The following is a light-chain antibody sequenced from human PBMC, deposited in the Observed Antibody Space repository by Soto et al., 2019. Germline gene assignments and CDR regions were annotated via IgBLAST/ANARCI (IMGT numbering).Light chain of an antibody. V-gene: IGKV3-20*01. CDR1: QSVSSSY. J-gene: IGKJ1*01. CDR3: QQYNNWPPWT. CDR2: GAS. Sequence: EIVLTQSPGTLSLSPGERSTLSCRASQSVSSSYLAWYQQIPGQAPRLLIYGASSRATGIPDRFSGSGSGTEFTLTISSLQSEDFAVYYCQQYNNWPPWTFGQGTRW.